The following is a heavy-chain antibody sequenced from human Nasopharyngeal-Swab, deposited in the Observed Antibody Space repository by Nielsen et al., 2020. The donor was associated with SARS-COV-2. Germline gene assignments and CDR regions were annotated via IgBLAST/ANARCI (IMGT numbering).Heavy chain of an antibody. J-gene: IGHJ4*02. V-gene: IGHV3-21*01. CDR1: GFTFRFYT. CDR2: VSTGGDYI. Sequence: GESLKISCAASGFTFRFYTMHWVRQAPGKGLEWVSSVSTGGDYIHYADLVQGRFAISRDNAKDSLYLKMNSLRAEDTAIYYCARDRSGFGFDFWGQGALVTVSP. CDR3: ARDRSGFGFDF. D-gene: IGHD3-3*01.